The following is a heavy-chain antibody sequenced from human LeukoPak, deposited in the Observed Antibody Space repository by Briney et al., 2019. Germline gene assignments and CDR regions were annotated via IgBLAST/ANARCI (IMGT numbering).Heavy chain of an antibody. CDR2: IYPGESDT. V-gene: IGHV5-51*01. CDR1: GYSFTNSW. Sequence: GESLEISCKGSGYSFTNSWIGWVRQMPGKGLEWMGIIYPGESDTRYSPSFQGQVTISADKSINTAYLQWSSLKASDTAMYYCARQDTITLVRGVSDWGQGTLVTVSS. D-gene: IGHD3-10*01. J-gene: IGHJ4*02. CDR3: ARQDTITLVRGVSD.